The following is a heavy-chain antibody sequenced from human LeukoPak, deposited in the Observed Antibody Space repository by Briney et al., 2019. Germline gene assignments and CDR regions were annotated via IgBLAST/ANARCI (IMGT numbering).Heavy chain of an antibody. J-gene: IGHJ3*02. CDR3: ARDRSGWYFDAFDI. CDR1: GGSISSYY. Sequence: PSETLSPTCTVSGGSISSYYWSWIRQPPGKGLEWIGYIYYSGSTNYNPSLKSRVTISVDTSKNQFSLKLSSVTAADTAVYYCARDRSGWYFDAFDIWGQGTMVTVSS. V-gene: IGHV4-59*01. D-gene: IGHD6-19*01. CDR2: IYYSGST.